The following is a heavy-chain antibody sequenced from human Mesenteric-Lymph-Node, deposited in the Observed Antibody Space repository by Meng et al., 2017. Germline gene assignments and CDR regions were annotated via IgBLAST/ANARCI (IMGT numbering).Heavy chain of an antibody. CDR3: ARDGAAAGHGTYYYYGMDV. CDR1: GFTVSSNY. V-gene: IGHV3-53*01. D-gene: IGHD6-13*01. J-gene: IGHJ6*02. Sequence: GGSLRLSCAASGFTVSSNYMSWVRQAPGKGLEWVSVIYSGGSTYYADSVKGRFTISRDNSKNTLYLQMNSLRAEDTAVYYCARDGAAAGHGTYYYYGMDVWGQGTTVTVSS. CDR2: IYSGGST.